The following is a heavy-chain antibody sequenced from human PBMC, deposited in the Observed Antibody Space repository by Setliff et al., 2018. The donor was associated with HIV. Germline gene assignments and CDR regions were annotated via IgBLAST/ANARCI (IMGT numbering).Heavy chain of an antibody. CDR2: IYTSGNT. CDR3: ARGVGVQGT. J-gene: IGHJ5*02. D-gene: IGHD1-26*01. V-gene: IGHV4-4*08. Sequence: PSETLSLTCNVSGTSMTSYYWTWIRQAPGKGLEWIGYIYTSGNTKYNPSLQSRVTMSIDMSNNHFSLRLDSVAAADTAVYYCARGVGVQGTWGQGILVTVSS. CDR1: GTSMTSYY.